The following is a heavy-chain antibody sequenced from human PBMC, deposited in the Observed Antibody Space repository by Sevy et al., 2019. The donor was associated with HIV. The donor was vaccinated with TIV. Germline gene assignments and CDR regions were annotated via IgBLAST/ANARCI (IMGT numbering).Heavy chain of an antibody. D-gene: IGHD3-22*01. V-gene: IGHV3-23*01. CDR2: ISGSGGST. Sequence: GGSLRLSCAASGFTFSSYAMSWVRQAPGKGLEWVSAISGSGGSTYYADSVKGRFTISRDNSKNTLYLQMNSLRAEDTAVYYCAKVDSSGYYSVSGFDYWRQGTLVTVSS. CDR1: GFTFSSYA. J-gene: IGHJ4*02. CDR3: AKVDSSGYYSVSGFDY.